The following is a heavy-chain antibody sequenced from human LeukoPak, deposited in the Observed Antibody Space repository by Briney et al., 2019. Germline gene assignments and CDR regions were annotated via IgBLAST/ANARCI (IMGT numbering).Heavy chain of an antibody. J-gene: IGHJ4*02. Sequence: QPGGSLRLSCAASGFTFRNHWMSWVRQAPGKGQEWVANTKEDGSEKHYVDSVKGRFTISRDNTKDSLYLQMNSLRAEDTAVYYCVRDVSGGAVKLYDSWGQGTLVTVSS. D-gene: IGHD3-10*01. CDR1: GFTFRNHW. CDR3: VRDVSGGAVKLYDS. V-gene: IGHV3-7*01. CDR2: TKEDGSEK.